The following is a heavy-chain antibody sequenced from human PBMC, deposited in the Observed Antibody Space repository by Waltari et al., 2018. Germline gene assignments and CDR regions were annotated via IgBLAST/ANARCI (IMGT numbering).Heavy chain of an antibody. D-gene: IGHD2-21*01. CDR3: ARGLWGDAFDI. CDR2: IIPIFGTA. V-gene: IGHV1-69*01. CDR1: GYTFTSYY. J-gene: IGHJ3*02. Sequence: QVQLVQSGAEVKKPGASVKVSCKASGYTFTSYYMHWVRQAPGQGLEWMGGIIPIFGTANYAQKFQGRVTITADESTSTAYMELRSLRSDDTAVYYCARGLWGDAFDIWGQGTMVTVSS.